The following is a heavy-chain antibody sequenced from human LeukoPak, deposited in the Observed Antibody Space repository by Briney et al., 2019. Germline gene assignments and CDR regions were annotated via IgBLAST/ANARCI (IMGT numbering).Heavy chain of an antibody. CDR2: IYYSGST. CDR3: ASSLVPAALLDY. Sequence: SETLSLTCTVSGGSISSSSYYWGWIRQPPGKGLEWIGSIYYSGSTYYNPSLKSRVTISVDTSKNQFSLKLSSVTAADTAVYYCASSLVPAALLDYWGQGTLVTVSS. D-gene: IGHD2-2*02. J-gene: IGHJ4*02. V-gene: IGHV4-39*07. CDR1: GGSISSSSYY.